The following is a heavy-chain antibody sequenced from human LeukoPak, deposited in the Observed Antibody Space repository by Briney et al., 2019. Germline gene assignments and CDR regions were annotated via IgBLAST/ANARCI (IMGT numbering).Heavy chain of an antibody. V-gene: IGHV1-69*04. D-gene: IGHD3-10*01. J-gene: IGHJ4*02. CDR3: ARGLTMVPDY. Sequence: RASVKVSCKASGGTFSSYAISWVRQAPGQGLGWMGRIIPILGIANYAQKFQGRVTITADKSTSTAYMELSSLRSEDTAVYYCARGLTMVPDYWGQGTLVTVSS. CDR1: GGTFSSYA. CDR2: IIPILGIA.